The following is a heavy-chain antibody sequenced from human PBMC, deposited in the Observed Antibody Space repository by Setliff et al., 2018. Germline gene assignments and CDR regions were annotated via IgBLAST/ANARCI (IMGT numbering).Heavy chain of an antibody. Sequence: ASVKVSCKASGYTFTNYGISWVRQAPGQGLEWMGWISAYNENTNYAQKLQGRVTMTTDTSTTTVYMELRSWRSDDTAVYFCARATRDSGGWYYEYNWFDPWGQGTLVTVSS. D-gene: IGHD6-19*01. CDR2: ISAYNENT. V-gene: IGHV1-18*01. CDR1: GYTFTNYG. CDR3: ARATRDSGGWYYEYNWFDP. J-gene: IGHJ5*02.